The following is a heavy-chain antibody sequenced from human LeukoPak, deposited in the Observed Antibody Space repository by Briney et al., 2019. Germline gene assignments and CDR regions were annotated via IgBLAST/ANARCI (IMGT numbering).Heavy chain of an antibody. Sequence: GGSLRVSCAASGFTVSSNYMSWVRQAPGKGLEWVSVIYSGGSTYYADSVKGRFTISRDNSKNTPYLQMNSLRGEDTAVYYGARMGRYGYGRDYRGQGTLVRVSS. CDR2: IYSGGST. D-gene: IGHD5-18*01. CDR3: ARMGRYGYGRDY. CDR1: GFTVSSNY. J-gene: IGHJ4*02. V-gene: IGHV3-53*01.